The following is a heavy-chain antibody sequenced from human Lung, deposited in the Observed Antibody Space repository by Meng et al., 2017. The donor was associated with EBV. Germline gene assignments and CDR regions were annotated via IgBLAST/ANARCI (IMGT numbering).Heavy chain of an antibody. CDR3: ARGATSVFDL. J-gene: IGHJ2*01. CDR2: TYNRSKWYN. Sequence: QLKRQQSSPGLGKTSQTLSVTSAISGDSVSSRSAAWTWIRQSPSRGLEWLGRTYNRSKWYNDYAVFVKRRITINPDTSKNQFSLQLNSVTPEDTAVYYCARGATSVFDLWGRGTLVTVSS. V-gene: IGHV6-1*02. CDR1: GDSVSSRSAA.